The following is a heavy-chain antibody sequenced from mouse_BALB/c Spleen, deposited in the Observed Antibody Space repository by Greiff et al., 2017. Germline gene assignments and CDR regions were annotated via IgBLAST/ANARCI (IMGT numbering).Heavy chain of an antibody. CDR1: GYTFTDYN. CDR2: IYPYNGGT. J-gene: IGHJ3*01. V-gene: IGHV1S29*02. CDR3: AMDYYGSSNAWFAY. D-gene: IGHD1-1*01. Sequence: EVQLQQSGPELVKPGASVKISCKASGYTFTDYNMHWVKQSHGKSLEWIGYIYPYNGGTSYNQKFKGKATLTVDKSSSTAYIHLNSLTSEDSAVYYCAMDYYGSSNAWFAYWGQGTLVTVSA.